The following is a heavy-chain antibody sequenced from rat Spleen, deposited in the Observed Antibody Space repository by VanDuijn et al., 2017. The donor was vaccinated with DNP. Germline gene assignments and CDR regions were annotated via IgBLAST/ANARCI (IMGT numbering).Heavy chain of an antibody. CDR2: ISYDGGIT. V-gene: IGHV5-20*01. Sequence: EVQLVETGGGLVQPGRSLKLSCAASGFTFSDYYMAWVRQAPTKGLEWVAYISYDGGITNYGDSVKGRFTISRDNAKNSLYLQMDSLRSEDTATYYCTSPVPSGHYVMDAWGQGTSVTVSS. CDR3: TSPVPSGHYVMDA. D-gene: IGHD4-3*01. J-gene: IGHJ4*01. CDR1: GFTFSDYY.